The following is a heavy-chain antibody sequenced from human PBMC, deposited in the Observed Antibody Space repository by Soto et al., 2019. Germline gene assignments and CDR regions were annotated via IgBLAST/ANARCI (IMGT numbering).Heavy chain of an antibody. D-gene: IGHD3-10*01. CDR3: ARITGVRGVFDGFNV. CDR1: GYSFAGYW. Sequence: PXESLKLSCQCSGYSFAGYWIGLVLQMPGKGLDWMGVIYPGDSDTRYSPSFHGQVTISADKSISTAYLQWSSLKASDTAMYFCARITGVRGVFDGFNVWGQGTMVTVSS. V-gene: IGHV5-51*01. CDR2: IYPGDSDT. J-gene: IGHJ3*01.